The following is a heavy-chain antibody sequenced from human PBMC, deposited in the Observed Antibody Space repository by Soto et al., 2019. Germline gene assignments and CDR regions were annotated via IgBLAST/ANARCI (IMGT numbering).Heavy chain of an antibody. CDR3: ARGLDGPITRSWLDP. Sequence: GESLKISCKGSGYSFTQYWIGWVRQMPGKGLEWMGIIYPGDSDTRYSPSSQGQVTISADKSITTAYLQWSSLKASDTAMYYCARGLDGPITRSWLDPWGQGTLVTVYS. J-gene: IGHJ5*02. V-gene: IGHV5-51*01. D-gene: IGHD5-12*01. CDR2: IYPGDSDT. CDR1: GYSFTQYW.